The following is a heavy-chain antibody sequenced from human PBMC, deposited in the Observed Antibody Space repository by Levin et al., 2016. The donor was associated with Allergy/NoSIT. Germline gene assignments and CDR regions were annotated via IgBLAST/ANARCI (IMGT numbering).Heavy chain of an antibody. J-gene: IGHJ4*02. CDR2: ISSSSSTI. V-gene: IGHV3-48*04. D-gene: IGHD5-18*01. Sequence: WIRQPPGKGLEWVSYISSSSSTIYYADSVKGRFTISRDNAKNSLYLQMNSLRAEDTAVYYCAREETDTAMADWGQGTLVTVSS. CDR3: AREETDTAMAD.